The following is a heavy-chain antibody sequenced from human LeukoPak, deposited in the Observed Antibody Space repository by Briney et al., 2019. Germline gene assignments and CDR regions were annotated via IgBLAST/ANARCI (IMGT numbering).Heavy chain of an antibody. D-gene: IGHD3-10*01. CDR3: AMYYYTSGSYTTNY. Sequence: GASVKISCKASGYTFTTRYYMHWVRQAPGQGLEWMGIINPSGDSTSYAQKFQGRVTMTRDTSTSTVYMELSSLRSEDTAVYYCAMYYYTSGSYTTNYWGQGTLVTVSS. CDR2: INPSGDST. CDR1: GYTFTTRYY. V-gene: IGHV1-46*01. J-gene: IGHJ4*02.